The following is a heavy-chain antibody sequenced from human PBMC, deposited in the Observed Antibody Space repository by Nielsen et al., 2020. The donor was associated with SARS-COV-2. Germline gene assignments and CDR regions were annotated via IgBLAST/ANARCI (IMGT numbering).Heavy chain of an antibody. J-gene: IGHJ6*03. CDR2: IYYSGST. CDR1: GDSISSYY. CDR3: ARGKGYYYYMDV. V-gene: IGHV4-59*01. Sequence: SETLSLTCIVSGDSISSYYWSWIRQPPGKGLEWIGYIYYSGSTNYNPSLKSRVTISVDTSKNQFSLKLSSVTAADTAVYYCARGKGYYYYMDVWGKGTTVTVSS.